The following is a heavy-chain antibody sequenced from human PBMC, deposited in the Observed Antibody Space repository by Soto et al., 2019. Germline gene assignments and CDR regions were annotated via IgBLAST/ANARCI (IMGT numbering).Heavy chain of an antibody. V-gene: IGHV4-39*01. CDR3: ARHGSY. Sequence: QLQLQDSGPGLVKPSETLSLICNVSGVSIRSTSYYWTWIRQPPGKGLEWIGTIYFSGSTFYNPSLKSRVSISVDTSKNQFSLNLTSVTDGDTAVYYCARHGSYWGQGTLVTVSS. CDR2: IYFSGST. J-gene: IGHJ4*02. CDR1: GVSIRSTSYY.